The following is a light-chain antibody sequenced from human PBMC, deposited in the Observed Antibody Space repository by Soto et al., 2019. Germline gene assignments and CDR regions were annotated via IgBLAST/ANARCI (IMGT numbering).Light chain of an antibody. CDR2: GAS. CDR3: QQYGSSPPT. Sequence: IVLTQSPGTLSLSPGERTTLSCRASQSISRYLAWYQQKPGQGPRLLIYGASSRATGTPDRFSGSGSGTDFTLTINSLEPEDFALYYCQQYGSSPPTFGHGTKGEIK. V-gene: IGKV3-20*01. J-gene: IGKJ1*01. CDR1: QSISRY.